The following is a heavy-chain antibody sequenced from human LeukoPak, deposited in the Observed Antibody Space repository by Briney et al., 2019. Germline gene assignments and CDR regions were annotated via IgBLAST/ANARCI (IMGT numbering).Heavy chain of an antibody. D-gene: IGHD3-10*01. CDR1: GDSISSNEW. J-gene: IGHJ5*02. CDR3: ARHYGP. CDR2: IYDSGST. V-gene: IGHV4-39*01. Sequence: SETLSLTCSVSGDSISSNEWWSWVRPPPGKGLEWIGSIYDSGSTYYNPSLKSRVTISVDTSKNQSSLKLNSVTAADTAVYYCARHYGPWGQGTLVTVSS.